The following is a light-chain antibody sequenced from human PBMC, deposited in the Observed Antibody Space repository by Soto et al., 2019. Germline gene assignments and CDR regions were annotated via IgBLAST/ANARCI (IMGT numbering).Light chain of an antibody. CDR3: QQYGRSPWT. V-gene: IGKV3-20*01. J-gene: IGKJ1*01. CDR1: QSVNSNY. Sequence: IGLTQSPGTLSLSPGERATLSCRASQSVNSNYLAWYQQKPGQAPRLLIYGASSRASGIPDRFSGSGSGTDFTLTISRLEPEDFAVYYCQQYGRSPWTFGQGTKVEIK. CDR2: GAS.